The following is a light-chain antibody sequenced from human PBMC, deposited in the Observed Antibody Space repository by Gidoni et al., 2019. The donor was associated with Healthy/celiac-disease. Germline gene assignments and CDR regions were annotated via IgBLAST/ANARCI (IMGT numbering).Light chain of an antibody. CDR2: AAS. CDR1: QSVNNN. Sequence: EIVLTQSQATLSLSPGERATLPCRASQSVNNNLAWYQQKVGQAPSLLIYAASNRATGIPARFSGSGSGTDFTLTISSLEPEDFAVYYCQQRSNWPPRVTFGGGTKVEIK. CDR3: QQRSNWPPRVT. V-gene: IGKV3-11*01. J-gene: IGKJ4*01.